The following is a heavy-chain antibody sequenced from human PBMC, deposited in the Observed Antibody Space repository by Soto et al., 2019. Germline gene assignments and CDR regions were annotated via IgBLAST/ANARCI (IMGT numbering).Heavy chain of an antibody. CDR1: GGSFIGYY. Sequence: TLEILSLTCAVYGGSFIGYYWSWIRQPPGKGLEWIGEINHSGSTNYNPSLKSRVTISVDTSKNQFSLKLSSVTAADTAVYYCVRGRVVVVVAATPRVAFDIWGQGTMVTVSS. D-gene: IGHD2-15*01. J-gene: IGHJ3*02. CDR3: VRGRVVVVVAATPRVAFDI. CDR2: INHSGST. V-gene: IGHV4-34*01.